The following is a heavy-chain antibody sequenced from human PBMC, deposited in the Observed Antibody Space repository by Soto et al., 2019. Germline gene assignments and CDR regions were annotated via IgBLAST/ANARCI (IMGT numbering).Heavy chain of an antibody. Sequence: QITLKESGPTLVKPTQTLTLTCTFSGFSLSTSGLGVGWIRQPPGKALEWLALIYWDDDKGCSPSLKSRLTITKDTSKNQVVLTMTNMDPVDTATYYCAHIVPYSRVSQAAFDIWGQGTMVTVSS. V-gene: IGHV2-5*02. D-gene: IGHD4-4*01. CDR1: GFSLSTSGLG. CDR3: AHIVPYSRVSQAAFDI. CDR2: IYWDDDK. J-gene: IGHJ3*02.